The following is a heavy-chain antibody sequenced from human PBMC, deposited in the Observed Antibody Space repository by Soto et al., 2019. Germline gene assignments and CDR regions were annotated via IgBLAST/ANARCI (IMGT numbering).Heavy chain of an antibody. D-gene: IGHD3-22*01. CDR1: GGSVSSSNW. J-gene: IGHJ5*02. V-gene: IGHV4-4*02. Sequence: SETLSLTCIVSGGSVSSSNWWSWVRQPPGKGLECIGEIYHSGRTTYNPSLKSRATISVDKSENKFSLRLKSVTAADTAVYDCASVGSDYYNSGYCHPWGPGTLVTVSS. CDR2: IYHSGRT. CDR3: ASVGSDYYNSGYCHP.